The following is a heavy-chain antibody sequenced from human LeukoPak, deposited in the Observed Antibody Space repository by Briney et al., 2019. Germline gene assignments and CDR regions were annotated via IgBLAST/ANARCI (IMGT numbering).Heavy chain of an antibody. Sequence: GGSLRLSCAASGFTFSSYAMSWVRQAPGKGLEWVSVISGSGGSTYYADSVKGRFTISRDNSKNTLYLQMNSLRAEDTAVYYCAKGRDSSGWYGYFQHWGQGTLVTVSS. CDR1: GFTFSSYA. D-gene: IGHD6-19*01. J-gene: IGHJ1*01. CDR3: AKGRDSSGWYGYFQH. CDR2: ISGSGGST. V-gene: IGHV3-23*01.